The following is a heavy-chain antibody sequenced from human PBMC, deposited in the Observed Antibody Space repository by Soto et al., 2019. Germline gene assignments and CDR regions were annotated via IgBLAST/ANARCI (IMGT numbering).Heavy chain of an antibody. V-gene: IGHV1-69*01. CDR2: IIPIFGKV. J-gene: IGHJ6*02. CDR1: GGTFNSYA. D-gene: IGHD6-13*01. CDR3: ARVGSAAASAGLGYYNYPMDV. Sequence: QVQLVQSGAEVKKPGSSVKVSCKASGGTFNSYALSWVRQASGQGLEWMGGIIPIFGKVNFAQNFQGRVTITADESTSTAYMELSSLGSEDTADSYCARVGSAAASAGLGYYNYPMDVWGQGTTVIVSS.